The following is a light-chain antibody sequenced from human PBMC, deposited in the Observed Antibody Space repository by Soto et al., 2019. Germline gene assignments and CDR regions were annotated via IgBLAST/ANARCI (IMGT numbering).Light chain of an antibody. CDR3: QQRSNWPHT. J-gene: IGKJ4*01. V-gene: IGKV3-11*01. CDR2: DAS. CDR1: QSVSSY. Sequence: EIVLTQSPATLSLSPGERATLSCRASQSVSSYLAWYQQKPGQAPRLLIYDASNKATGIPARFSGSGSGTDVPFTISSLEPEDFAVYYCQQRSNWPHTFGGGTKVEIK.